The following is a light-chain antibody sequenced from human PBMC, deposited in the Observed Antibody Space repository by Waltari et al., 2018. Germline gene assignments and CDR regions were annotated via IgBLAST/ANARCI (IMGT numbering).Light chain of an antibody. CDR3: QSYDSNLSNSGV. V-gene: IGLV1-40*01. J-gene: IGLJ3*02. CDR2: GNN. Sequence: QSVLTQPPSVSGAPGQRVTLSCTGSSPNIGSGSPVPCYQHLPGTAPKHLIYGNNNRPSGVPDRFSGSQSGTSASLAITGLRPEDEADYYCQSYDSNLSNSGVFGGGTKLTVL. CDR1: SPNIGSGSP.